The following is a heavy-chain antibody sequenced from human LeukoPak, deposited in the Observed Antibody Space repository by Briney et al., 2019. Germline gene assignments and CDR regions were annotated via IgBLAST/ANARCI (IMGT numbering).Heavy chain of an antibody. CDR3: ALGYCTNGVCYTGWFDP. J-gene: IGHJ5*02. D-gene: IGHD2-8*01. CDR2: IYTSGST. V-gene: IGHV4-4*07. Sequence: TSETLSLTCTVSGGSISSYYWSWIRQPAGKGLEWIGRIYTSGSTNYNPSLKSRVTISVDTSKNQFSLKLSSVTAADTAVYYCALGYCTNGVCYTGWFDPWGQGTLVTVSS. CDR1: GGSISSYY.